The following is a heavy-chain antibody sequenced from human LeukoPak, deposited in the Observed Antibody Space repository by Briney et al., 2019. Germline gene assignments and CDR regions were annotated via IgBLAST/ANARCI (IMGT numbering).Heavy chain of an antibody. D-gene: IGHD6-19*01. J-gene: IGHJ4*02. CDR3: TKNRLADTTEFAY. CDR2: LYPGGKT. V-gene: IGHV3-53*05. Sequence: PGGSLRLSCAASGFTVSNDYVSWVRLAPGKGLEFVSALYPGGKTYYADSVKGRFTISSDTSKNTVDVQMTSLRTEDTAIYYCTKNRLADTTEFAYWGQGTWVTVSS. CDR1: GFTVSNDY.